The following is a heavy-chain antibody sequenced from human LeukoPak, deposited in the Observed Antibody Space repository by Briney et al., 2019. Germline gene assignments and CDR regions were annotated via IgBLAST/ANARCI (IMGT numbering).Heavy chain of an antibody. CDR1: GGSISSYY. D-gene: IGHD6-19*01. CDR3: ARHEVAVAPLDY. Sequence: SETLSLTCTVSGGSISSYYWSWLRQPPGKGLEWIGYIYYSGSTNYNPSLKSRVTISVDTSKNQFSLKLSSVTAADTAVYYCARHEVAVAPLDYWGQGPLVTVSS. CDR2: IYYSGST. V-gene: IGHV4-59*08. J-gene: IGHJ4*02.